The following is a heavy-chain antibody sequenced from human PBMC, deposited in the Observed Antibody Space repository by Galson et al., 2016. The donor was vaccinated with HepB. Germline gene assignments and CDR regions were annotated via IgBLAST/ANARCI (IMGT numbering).Heavy chain of an antibody. D-gene: IGHD2-21*02. Sequence: SLRLSCATSGFSFSDRTMNWVRQAPGKGLEWVSHISTISGATYYADSVKGRFTISRDNAKNSLYLLMNSLRTEDTAVYYCATSLTFFDSWGQGSLVTVSS. CDR2: ISTISGAT. V-gene: IGHV3-48*01. J-gene: IGHJ4*02. CDR3: ATSLTFFDS. CDR1: GFSFSDRT.